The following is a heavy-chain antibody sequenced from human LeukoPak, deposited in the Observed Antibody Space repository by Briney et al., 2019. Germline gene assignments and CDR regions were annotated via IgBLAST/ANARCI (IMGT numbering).Heavy chain of an antibody. J-gene: IGHJ4*02. CDR2: IKHDGSNK. Sequence: GGSLRLSCAASGFTINNYGMDWIRQAPGKGLEWVALIKHDGSNKYYGDSVKGRFTISRDTSKNTLYLQMNSLRAEDTAVYYCAKDLKRWQNFDYWGQGTLVTVSS. CDR3: AKDLKRWQNFDY. D-gene: IGHD5-24*01. V-gene: IGHV3-30*02. CDR1: GFTINNYG.